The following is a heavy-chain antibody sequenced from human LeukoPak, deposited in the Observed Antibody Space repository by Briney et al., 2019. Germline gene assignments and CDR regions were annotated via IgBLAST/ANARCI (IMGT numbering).Heavy chain of an antibody. CDR2: ISYDGSNK. Sequence: GGSLRLSCAASGFTFSSYAMHWVRQAPGKGLEWVAVISYDGSNKYYADSVKGRFTISRDDSKNTLYLQMNSPRAEDTAVYYCARNGAVAWYYFDYWGQGTLVTVSS. CDR1: GFTFSSYA. CDR3: ARNGAVAWYYFDY. V-gene: IGHV3-30*04. D-gene: IGHD3-3*01. J-gene: IGHJ4*02.